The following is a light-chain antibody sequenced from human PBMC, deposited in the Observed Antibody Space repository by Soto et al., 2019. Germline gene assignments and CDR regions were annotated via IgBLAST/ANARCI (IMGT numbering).Light chain of an antibody. J-gene: IGKJ2*01. V-gene: IGKV1-39*01. CDR1: QSISSY. CDR3: QQSYSTPLT. Sequence: DIQMTQSPSSLSASVGDRVTITCRASQSISSYLNWYQQKPGKAPKLLIYAASSLQSGVPSRFSGSGSGTDFTLTISSLQPEDFATYYYQQSYSTPLTLGQGTQLEIK. CDR2: AAS.